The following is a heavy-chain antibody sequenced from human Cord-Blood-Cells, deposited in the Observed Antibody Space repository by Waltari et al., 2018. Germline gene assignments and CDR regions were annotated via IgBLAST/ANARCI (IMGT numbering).Heavy chain of an antibody. CDR2: INHSGST. J-gene: IGHJ2*01. D-gene: IGHD3-10*01. CDR3: ARGPRGGSGIRTPIEGYFDL. Sequence: QVQLQQWGAGLWKPSETLSLTCAAYGGSSSGYYCSCIRQPPGKWREWIGEINHSGSTNYNPSLKSRVTISVDTSKNQFSLKLSSVTAADTAVYYCARGPRGGSGIRTPIEGYFDLWGRGTLVTVSS. V-gene: IGHV4-34*01. CDR1: GGSSSGYY.